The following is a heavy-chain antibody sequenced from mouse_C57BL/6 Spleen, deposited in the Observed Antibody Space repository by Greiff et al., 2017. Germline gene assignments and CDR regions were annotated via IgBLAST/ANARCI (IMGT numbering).Heavy chain of an antibody. Sequence: VKLEESGAELARPGASVKMSCKASGYTFTSYTMHWVKQRPGQGLEWIGYINPSSGYTKYNQKFKVKATLTADTSSSTAYMQLSSLTSEDSAVYYCGRSKDYDGNSNGYADWGQGAMVTVSA. J-gene: IGHJ3*01. CDR2: INPSSGYT. V-gene: IGHV1-4*01. CDR1: GYTFTSYT. CDR3: GRSKDYDGNSNGYAD. D-gene: IGHD1-1*01.